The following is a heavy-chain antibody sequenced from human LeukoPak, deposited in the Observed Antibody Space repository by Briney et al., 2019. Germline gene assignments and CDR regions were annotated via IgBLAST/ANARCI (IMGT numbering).Heavy chain of an antibody. J-gene: IGHJ4*02. CDR2: IYYSGST. V-gene: IGHV4-59*01. Sequence: SETLSLTCAVSGGSISSYYWSWIRQPPGKGLEWSGYIYYSGSTNYNPSLKSRVTISVDTSKNQFSLKLSSVTAADTAVYYCARGWEIVVAYDYWGQGTLVTVSS. CDR1: GGSISSYY. CDR3: ARGWEIVVAYDY. D-gene: IGHD3-22*01.